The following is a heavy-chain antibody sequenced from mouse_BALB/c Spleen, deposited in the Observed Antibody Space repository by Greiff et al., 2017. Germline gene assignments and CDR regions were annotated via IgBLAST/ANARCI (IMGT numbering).Heavy chain of an antibody. CDR3: ARWLLPYFDY. Sequence: EVKLQESGPGLVKPSQSLSLTCTVTGYSITSDYAWNWIRQFPGNKLEWMGYISYSGSTSYNPSLKSRISITRDTSKNQFFLQLNSVTTEDTATYYCARWLLPYFDYWGQGTTLTVSS. V-gene: IGHV3-2*02. D-gene: IGHD2-3*01. J-gene: IGHJ2*01. CDR1: GYSITSDYA. CDR2: ISYSGST.